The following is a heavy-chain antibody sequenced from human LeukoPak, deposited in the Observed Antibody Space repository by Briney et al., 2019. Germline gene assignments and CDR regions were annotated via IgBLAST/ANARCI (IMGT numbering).Heavy chain of an antibody. J-gene: IGHJ5*02. CDR1: GGSISSYY. D-gene: IGHD3-10*01. CDR3: ARDLGRVRGVTKNWFDP. CDR2: IYYSGST. V-gene: IGHV4-59*12. Sequence: PSETLSLTCTVSGGSISSYYWSWIRQPPGKGLEWIGYIYYSGSTNYNPSLKSRVTISVDTSKNQFSLKLSSVTAADTAVYYCARDLGRVRGVTKNWFDPWGQGTLVTVSS.